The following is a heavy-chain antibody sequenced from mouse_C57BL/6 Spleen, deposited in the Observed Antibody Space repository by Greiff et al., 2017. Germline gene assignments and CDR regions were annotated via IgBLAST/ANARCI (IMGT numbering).Heavy chain of an antibody. D-gene: IGHD1-1*01. Sequence: QVQLKQSGAELVRPGASVTLSCKASGYTFTDYEMHWVKQTPVHGLEWIGAIDPETGGTAYNQKFKGKAILTADKSSSTAYMELRSLTSADSAVYYCTRAGTTVVGAGYFDVWGTGTTVTVSS. V-gene: IGHV1-15*01. CDR2: IDPETGGT. CDR3: TRAGTTVVGAGYFDV. CDR1: GYTFTDYE. J-gene: IGHJ1*03.